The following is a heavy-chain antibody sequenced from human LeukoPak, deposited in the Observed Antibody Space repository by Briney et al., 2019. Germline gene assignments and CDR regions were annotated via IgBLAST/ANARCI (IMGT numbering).Heavy chain of an antibody. CDR1: GFTVSSNY. CDR2: IGGSGDTT. J-gene: IGHJ6*02. V-gene: IGHV3-23*01. Sequence: GGSLRLSCAASGFTVSSNYMSWVRQAPGKGLEWVSVIGGSGDTTYYADSVRGRFTISRDNFKNTLYLQMNSLTAEDTAIYYCAKGKSLPHYYYYGMDVWGQGTTVTASS. CDR3: AKGKSLPHYYYYGMDV.